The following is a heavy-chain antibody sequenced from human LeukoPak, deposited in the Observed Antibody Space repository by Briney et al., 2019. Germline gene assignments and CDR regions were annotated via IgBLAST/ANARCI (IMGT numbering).Heavy chain of an antibody. CDR2: IYSSGYT. V-gene: IGHV4-59*08. CDR3: ARQPNYYYYMDV. J-gene: IGHJ6*03. CDR1: GGSISNYY. Sequence: SETLSLTCSVSGGSISNYYWSWIRQPPGKRLEWIGYIYSSGYTNYKPSLKSRVTLSVDTSKNQVSLKLTSVTAADTAVYYCARQPNYYYYMDVWGKGTTVTVSS.